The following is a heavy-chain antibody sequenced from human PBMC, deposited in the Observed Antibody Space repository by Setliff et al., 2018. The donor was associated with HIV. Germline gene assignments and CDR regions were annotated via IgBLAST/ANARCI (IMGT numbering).Heavy chain of an antibody. CDR2: IYYSGST. Sequence: LSLTCTVSGGSISSYYWSWIRQPPGKGLEWIGYIYYSGSTNYNPSLKSRVTISVDTSKNQFFLKLSSVTAADTAVYYCARGVGEYYNFWSGYPAWYFDLWGRGTLVTVSS. CDR3: ARGVGEYYNFWSGYPAWYFDL. D-gene: IGHD3-3*01. CDR1: GGSISSYY. V-gene: IGHV4-59*01. J-gene: IGHJ2*01.